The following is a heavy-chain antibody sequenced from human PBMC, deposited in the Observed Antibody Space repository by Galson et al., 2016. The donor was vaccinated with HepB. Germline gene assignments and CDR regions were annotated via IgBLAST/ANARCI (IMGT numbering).Heavy chain of an antibody. Sequence: VKVSCKASGYMFTNYGISWVRQAPGQGLEWMGWISAYNGNTNYAQKFQDRVTMTTDTSTTVYMESRSLTSDDTAVYYCAREDSSGYFYQRYFDSWGQGTLVTVSS. V-gene: IGHV1-18*01. J-gene: IGHJ4*02. CDR1: GYMFTNYG. CDR2: ISAYNGNT. D-gene: IGHD3-22*01. CDR3: AREDSSGYFYQRYFDS.